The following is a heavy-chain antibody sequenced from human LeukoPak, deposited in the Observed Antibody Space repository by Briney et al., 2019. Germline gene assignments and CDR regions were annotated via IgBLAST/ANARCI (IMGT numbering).Heavy chain of an antibody. Sequence: TSETLSLTCTVSGGSVNSGTYYWSWIRQPPGKGLESIGNIYYSGSAYYNPSLKSRVTMSVDTSKNQFSLKLSSVTAADTAVYYCARVVYGSVKFDYWGQGTLVTVSS. D-gene: IGHD2-15*01. CDR3: ARVVYGSVKFDY. CDR2: IYYSGSA. CDR1: GGSVNSGTYY. J-gene: IGHJ4*02. V-gene: IGHV4-39*07.